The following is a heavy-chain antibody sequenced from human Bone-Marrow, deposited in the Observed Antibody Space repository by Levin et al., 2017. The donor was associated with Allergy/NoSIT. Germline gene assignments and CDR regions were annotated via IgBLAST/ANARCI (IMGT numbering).Heavy chain of an antibody. Sequence: PSETLSLTCTVSGFSVTEYYWGWIRQPPGKGLEWIGTIYHGGDIYYNSSLKSRVTISIDTSKNQFSLNVTSMTAADSAVYYCAREYYLDVWGKGTTVTVSS. CDR1: GFSVTEYY. J-gene: IGHJ6*03. CDR3: AREYYLDV. CDR2: IYHGGDI. V-gene: IGHV4-38-2*02.